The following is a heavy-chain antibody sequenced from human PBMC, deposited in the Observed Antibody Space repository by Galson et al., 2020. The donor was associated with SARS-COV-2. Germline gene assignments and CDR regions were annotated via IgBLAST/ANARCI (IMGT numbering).Heavy chain of an antibody. V-gene: IGHV4-30-2*01. CDR2: ISHSGGT. CDR1: GTSINSGSYS. J-gene: IGHJ3*02. Sequence: SETLSLTCAVSGTSINSGSYSWNWIRQPPGKGLEWNGYISHSGGTYYNPSLKSRVTISGDRSKNQFSLRLSSVTAADTAVYYCARLHYGEYAPEAFDIWGPGTRVTVAS. D-gene: IGHD4-17*01. CDR3: ARLHYGEYAPEAFDI.